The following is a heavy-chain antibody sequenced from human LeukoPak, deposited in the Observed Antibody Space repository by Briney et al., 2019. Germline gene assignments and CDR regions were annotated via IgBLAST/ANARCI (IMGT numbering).Heavy chain of an antibody. CDR1: GGSISSYY. J-gene: IGHJ4*01. CDR2: IYYSGST. Sequence: PSETLSLTCTVSGGSISSYYWSWIRQPPGKGLEWIGYIYYSGSTNYNPSLKSRVTISIDTSKNQFSLKLSSVTAADTAVYYCARNAGNSDVDYWGQGTLVTVSS. D-gene: IGHD4-23*01. V-gene: IGHV4-59*12. CDR3: ARNAGNSDVDY.